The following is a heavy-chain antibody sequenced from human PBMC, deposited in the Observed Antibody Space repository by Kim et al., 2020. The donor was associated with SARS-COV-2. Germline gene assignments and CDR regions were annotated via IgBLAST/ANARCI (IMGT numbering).Heavy chain of an antibody. CDR1: GLTFSSRW. D-gene: IGHD4-17*01. J-gene: IGHJ4*01. V-gene: IGHV3-74*01. Sequence: GGSLRLSCVASGLTFSSRWMHWVRQSPGKGLVWVSRIKSDGSDIIYADSVKGRFTISRDNAKNTLYLQMNSLRAEDAAVNYCASDPDYGVYSRKDDWGRGTLVTVSS. CDR3: ASDPDYGVYSRKDD. CDR2: IKSDGSDI.